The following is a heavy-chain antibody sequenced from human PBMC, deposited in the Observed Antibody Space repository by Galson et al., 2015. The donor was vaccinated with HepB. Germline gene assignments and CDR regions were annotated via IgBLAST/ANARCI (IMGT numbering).Heavy chain of an antibody. CDR2: IYAGGNT. V-gene: IGHV3-53*01. Sequence: SLRLSCAASGFSVSSYYMTWARQAPGKGLEWVSVIYAGGNTYYGDSVKGRFTVSRDSSRNTLYLQMNSLRAEDTAVYYCVRDFGGNSVGMDVWGQGTTVTVSS. CDR3: VRDFGGNSVGMDV. J-gene: IGHJ6*02. CDR1: GFSVSSYY. D-gene: IGHD4-23*01.